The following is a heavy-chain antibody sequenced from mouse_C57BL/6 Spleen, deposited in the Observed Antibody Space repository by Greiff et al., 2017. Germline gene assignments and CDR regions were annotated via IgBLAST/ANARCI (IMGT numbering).Heavy chain of an antibody. V-gene: IGHV5-6*01. CDR3: ARGWLLEGFAY. CDR2: ISSGGSYT. J-gene: IGHJ3*01. D-gene: IGHD2-3*01. Sequence: EVQGVESGGDLVKPGGSLKLSCAASGSTFSSYGMSWVRQTPDKRLEWVATISSGGSYTYYPDSVKGRFTISGDNAKNTLYLQMSSLKSEDTAMYYCARGWLLEGFAYWGQGTLVTVSA. CDR1: GSTFSSYG.